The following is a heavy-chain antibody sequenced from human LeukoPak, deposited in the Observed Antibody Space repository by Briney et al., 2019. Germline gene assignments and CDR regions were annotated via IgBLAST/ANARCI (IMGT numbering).Heavy chain of an antibody. D-gene: IGHD4-23*01. CDR2: IYAGDSDT. Sequence: GASLQISGQGSGSIFNNYWINWVRPLPGKGLGGVGIIYAGDSDTKYSPSFQGQVTISVDKSINTAYLQWSSLKASDTAMYYCARRSYGGKDFDYWGQGTLVTVSS. CDR3: ARRSYGGKDFDY. CDR1: GSIFNNYW. J-gene: IGHJ4*02. V-gene: IGHV5-51*01.